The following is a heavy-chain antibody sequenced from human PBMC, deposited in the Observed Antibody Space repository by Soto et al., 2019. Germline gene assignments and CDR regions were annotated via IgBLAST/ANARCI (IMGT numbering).Heavy chain of an antibody. CDR2: ISAYNGNT. V-gene: IGHV1-18*01. Sequence: ASVKVSCKASGYTFTSYGISWVRQAPGQGLEWTGWISAYNGNTNYAQKLQGRVTMTTDTSTSTTYMELRSLRSDDTAVYYCAREAYYYYYGMDVWGQGTTVTVSS. CDR3: AREAYYYYYGMDV. J-gene: IGHJ6*02. CDR1: GYTFTSYG.